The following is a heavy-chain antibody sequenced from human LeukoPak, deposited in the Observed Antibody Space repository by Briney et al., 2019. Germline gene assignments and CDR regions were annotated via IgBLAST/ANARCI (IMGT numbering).Heavy chain of an antibody. CDR2: INPDGSTT. V-gene: IGHV3-74*01. CDR3: AKEEWLLAVYFDY. Sequence: QSGGSLRLSCVASGFAFRNYWMYWVRQGPGKGLVWLSRINPDGSTTTYADSVKGQFTISRDNSKNTLYLQMNSLRAEDTAVYYCAKEEWLLAVYFDYWGQGTLVTVSS. D-gene: IGHD3-3*01. CDR1: GFAFRNYW. J-gene: IGHJ4*02.